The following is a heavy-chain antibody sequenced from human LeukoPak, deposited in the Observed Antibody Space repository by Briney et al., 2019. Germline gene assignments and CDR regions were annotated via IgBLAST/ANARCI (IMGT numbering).Heavy chain of an antibody. CDR1: GGSISSSSYY. CDR2: IYYSGST. D-gene: IGHD6-19*01. J-gene: IGHJ4*02. V-gene: IGHV4-39*01. Sequence: SETLSLTCTVSGGSISSSSYYWGWIRQPPGKGLEWIGSIYYSGSTYYHPSLKSRVTISVDTSKNQFSLKLSSVTAADTAVYYCARQWGIAVAGKDYWGQGTLVTVSS. CDR3: ARQWGIAVAGKDY.